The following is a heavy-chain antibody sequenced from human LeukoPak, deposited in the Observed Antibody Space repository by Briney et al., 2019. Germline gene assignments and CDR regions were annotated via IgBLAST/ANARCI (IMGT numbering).Heavy chain of an antibody. CDR3: ARKYSDSSAYIFDY. D-gene: IGHD3-22*01. CDR1: GYTFTTYA. V-gene: IGHV1-3*01. Sequence: ASVKVSCKASGYTFTTYAMHWVRQAPGQRPEWMGWINAGNGNTEYSQKFQGRVTITRDTSATTAYMEVSSLRSEDTAVYYCARKYSDSSAYIFDYWGQGTLVTVSS. CDR2: INAGNGNT. J-gene: IGHJ4*02.